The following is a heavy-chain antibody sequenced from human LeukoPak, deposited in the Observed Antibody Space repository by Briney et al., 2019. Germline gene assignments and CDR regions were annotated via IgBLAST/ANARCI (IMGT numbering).Heavy chain of an antibody. V-gene: IGHV3-21*01. CDR2: ISSSSSYI. J-gene: IGHJ4*02. Sequence: PGGSLRLSCAASGFTFSSYSMNWVRQAPGKGPEWVSSISSSSSYIYYADSVKGRFTISRDNAKNSLYLQMNSLRAEDTAVYYCASIAVAGTLLDYWGQGTLVTVSS. CDR1: GFTFSSYS. D-gene: IGHD6-19*01. CDR3: ASIAVAGTLLDY.